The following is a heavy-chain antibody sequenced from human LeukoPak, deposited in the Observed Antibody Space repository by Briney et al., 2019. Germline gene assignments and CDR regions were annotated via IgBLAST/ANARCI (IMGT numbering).Heavy chain of an antibody. CDR2: ISGHGEST. D-gene: IGHD3-22*01. Sequence: GGSLRLSCAASGFTLRNYAMSLVRQAPGKGLEWVSAISGHGESTYNADSVKGRFTISRDNPKNTVYLQMNSLRVEDTAVYYCAKLRDYFDSSGNFDYWGQGTLVTVSS. CDR1: GFTLRNYA. CDR3: AKLRDYFDSSGNFDY. J-gene: IGHJ4*02. V-gene: IGHV3-23*01.